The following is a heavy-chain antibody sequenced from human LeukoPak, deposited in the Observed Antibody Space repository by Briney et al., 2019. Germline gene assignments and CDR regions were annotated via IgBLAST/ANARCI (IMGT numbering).Heavy chain of an antibody. CDR1: GYTFTSYA. Sequence: ASVKVSCKASGYTFTSYAMNWVRQAPGQGLEWMGSINTNTGNPTYAQGFTGRFVFSLHTSVSTAYLQWSSLKASDTAMYYCAAVNPGAFDIWGQGTMVTVSS. CDR3: AAVNPGAFDI. J-gene: IGHJ3*02. V-gene: IGHV7-4-1*02. D-gene: IGHD7-27*01. CDR2: INTNTGNP.